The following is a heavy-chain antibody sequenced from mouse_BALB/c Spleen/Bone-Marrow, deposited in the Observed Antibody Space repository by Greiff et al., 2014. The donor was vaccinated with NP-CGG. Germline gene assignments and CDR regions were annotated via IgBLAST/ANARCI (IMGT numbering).Heavy chain of an antibody. CDR2: ISDGGNYS. CDR3: ARSRMRYGAMDY. D-gene: IGHD2-10*02. V-gene: IGHV5-4*02. Sequence: EVKVEESGGGLVKPGGSLKLSCAASGFTFSDYYIYGLRQTPEKRLEWVATISDGGNYSYYPDSVKGRFTISRDNAKNNLYLQMSSLKSEDTAMYYCARSRMRYGAMDYWGQGTSVTVFS. J-gene: IGHJ4*01. CDR1: GFTFSDYY.